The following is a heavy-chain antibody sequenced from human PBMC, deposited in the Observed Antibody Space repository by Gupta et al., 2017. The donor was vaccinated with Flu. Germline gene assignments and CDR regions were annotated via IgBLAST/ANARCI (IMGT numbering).Heavy chain of an antibody. Sequence: EVQLVESGGGLVQPGGSLRLSCAASGFNFSPYWMHWVRQAPGKGLVWVAHIDGSGTVPNYADSVKGRFTISRDNAKDTLYLQMNSLRAEDTAVYYCVRDHGATDAFNIWGLGTMVTVSS. D-gene: IGHD5-24*01. J-gene: IGHJ3*02. CDR1: GFNFSPYW. V-gene: IGHV3-74*01. CDR2: IDGSGTVP. CDR3: VRDHGATDAFNI.